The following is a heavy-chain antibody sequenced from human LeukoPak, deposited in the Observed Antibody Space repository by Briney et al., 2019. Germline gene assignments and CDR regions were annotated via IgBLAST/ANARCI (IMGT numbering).Heavy chain of an antibody. CDR3: ARHNGFDRGYYYYMDV. CDR2: VYTSGIT. J-gene: IGHJ6*03. CDR1: GGFINSYY. D-gene: IGHD3-9*01. V-gene: IGHV4-4*07. Sequence: PSETLSLTCTVSGGFINSYYWSWIRQPAGKGLEGSGRVYTSGITNYNHSLKSRITMSVATSKNQFSLKLPSVTAADTAVYYCARHNGFDRGYYYYMDVWGKGTTVTVSS.